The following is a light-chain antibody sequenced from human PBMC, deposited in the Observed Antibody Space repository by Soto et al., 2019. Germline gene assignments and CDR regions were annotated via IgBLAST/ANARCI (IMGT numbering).Light chain of an antibody. V-gene: IGKV3D-20*01. CDR2: HVT. Sequence: VMTQSPASPSASPSVRVTLSCAARKISRSSVCWYQQTPGQAPRLLFYHVTSRATGIPDSISGSGSWADFTLTISRLEPEDFAVYYCQQYGSSITFGGGTKVDIK. CDR3: QQYGSSIT. J-gene: IGKJ4*01. CDR1: KISRSS.